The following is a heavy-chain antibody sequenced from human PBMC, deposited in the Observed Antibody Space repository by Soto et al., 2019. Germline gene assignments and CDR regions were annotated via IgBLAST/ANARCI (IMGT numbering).Heavy chain of an antibody. CDR3: ARDQSGSGSYDY. Sequence: PSETLSLTCTVSGGPISSGGYYWSWIRQHPGKGLEWIGYIYYSGSTYYNPSLKSRVTISVDTSKNQFSLKLSSVTAADTAVYYCARDQSGSGSYDYWGQGTLVTVSS. CDR2: IYYSGST. J-gene: IGHJ4*02. CDR1: GGPISSGGYY. D-gene: IGHD3-10*01. V-gene: IGHV4-31*02.